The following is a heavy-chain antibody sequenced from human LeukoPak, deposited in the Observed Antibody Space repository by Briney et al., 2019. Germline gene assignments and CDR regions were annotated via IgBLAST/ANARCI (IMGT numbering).Heavy chain of an antibody. J-gene: IGHJ4*02. CDR2: IYHSGST. CDR3: ARHHWDSSSVDY. CDR1: GYSITSTYY. V-gene: IGHV4-38-2*01. Sequence: SETLSLTCAVSGYSITSTYYWGWIRQPPGKGLEWIGTIYHSGSTYYNPCLKSRVTISVDTSKNQFSLRLSSVTAADTAVYYCARHHWDSSSVDYWGQGTLVTVSS. D-gene: IGHD6-6*01.